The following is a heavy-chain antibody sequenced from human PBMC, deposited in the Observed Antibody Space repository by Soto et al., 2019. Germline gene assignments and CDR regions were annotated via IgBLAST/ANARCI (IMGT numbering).Heavy chain of an antibody. Sequence: SGESLKISCKGSGYSFTSYWIGWVRQMPGKGLEWMGIIYPGDSDTRYSPSFQGQVTISADKSISTAYLQWSSLKASDTAMYYCARFGHYCSSTSCHNWFDPWGQGTLVTVSS. J-gene: IGHJ5*02. D-gene: IGHD2-2*01. V-gene: IGHV5-51*01. CDR3: ARFGHYCSSTSCHNWFDP. CDR2: IYPGDSDT. CDR1: GYSFTSYW.